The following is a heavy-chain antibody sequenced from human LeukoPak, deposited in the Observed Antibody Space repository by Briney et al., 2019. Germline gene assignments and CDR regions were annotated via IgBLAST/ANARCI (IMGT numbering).Heavy chain of an antibody. Sequence: PSETLSLTCTVSGYSISSGYYWGWIRQPPGKGLEWIGSIYHSGSTNYNPSLKSRVTISVDTSKNQFSLKLSSVTAADTAVYYCASRARVPQTMVRVFDYWGQGTLVTVSS. CDR1: GYSISSGYY. J-gene: IGHJ4*02. CDR2: IYHSGST. V-gene: IGHV4-38-2*02. D-gene: IGHD3-10*01. CDR3: ASRARVPQTMVRVFDY.